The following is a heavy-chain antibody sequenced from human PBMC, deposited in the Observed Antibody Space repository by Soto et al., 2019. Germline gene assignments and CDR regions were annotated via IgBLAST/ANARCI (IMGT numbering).Heavy chain of an antibody. V-gene: IGHV4-34*01. Sequence: QVQLQQWGAGLLKPSETLSLTCAVYGGSFSGYYWSWIRQPPGKGLEWIGEINHSGSTNYNPSLKSRATISVDTSNIQFPLRLSPGTAADTAVYYCASGSSFYCSSTSCYHYYFDYWGQGTLVTVSS. CDR2: INHSGST. J-gene: IGHJ4*02. CDR3: ASGSSFYCSSTSCYHYYFDY. D-gene: IGHD2-2*01. CDR1: GGSFSGYY.